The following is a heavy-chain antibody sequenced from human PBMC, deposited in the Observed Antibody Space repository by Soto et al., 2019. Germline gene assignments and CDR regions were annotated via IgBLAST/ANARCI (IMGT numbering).Heavy chain of an antibody. CDR3: AKRSAAGTFNWFAH. Sequence: GSLRLSCAASGFTFSSYGMHWVRQAPGKGLEWVAVISYDGSNKYYADSVKGRFTISRDNSKNTLYLQMNSLRAEDTAVYYCAKRSAAGTFNWFAHWGQGTLVTVSS. V-gene: IGHV3-30*18. CDR1: GFTFSSYG. D-gene: IGHD6-13*01. J-gene: IGHJ5*02. CDR2: ISYDGSNK.